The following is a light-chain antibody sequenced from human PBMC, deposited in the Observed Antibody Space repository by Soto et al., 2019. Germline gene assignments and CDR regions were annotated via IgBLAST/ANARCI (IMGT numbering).Light chain of an antibody. CDR1: QSIGTW. J-gene: IGKJ1*01. Sequence: DIQMTQSPSTLSASVGDRVTITCRASQSIGTWLAWYQQKVGGAPNLLIYDASRLESGVPSRFSGSGSETEFTLTISSLQPDDFATYYCQQYNSYSQTFGQGTKVEIK. CDR2: DAS. CDR3: QQYNSYSQT. V-gene: IGKV1-5*01.